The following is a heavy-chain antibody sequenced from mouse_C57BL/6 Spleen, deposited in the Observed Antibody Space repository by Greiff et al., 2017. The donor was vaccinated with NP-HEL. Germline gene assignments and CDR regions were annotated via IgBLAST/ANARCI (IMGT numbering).Heavy chain of an antibody. V-gene: IGHV1-53*01. CDR3: ARSLLLRSYWYFDV. Sequence: QVQLQQPGTELVKPGASVKLSCKASGYTFTSYWLHWVTQRPGQGLEWIGNINPSNGGTNYNEKFKSKSTLTVDKSSSTAYRQLSSLTSEDSAVYYCARSLLLRSYWYFDVWGTGTTVTVSS. J-gene: IGHJ1*03. CDR2: INPSNGGT. CDR1: GYTFTSYW. D-gene: IGHD1-1*01.